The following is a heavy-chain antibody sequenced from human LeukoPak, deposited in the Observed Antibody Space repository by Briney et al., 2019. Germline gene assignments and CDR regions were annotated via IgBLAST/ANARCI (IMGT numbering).Heavy chain of an antibody. V-gene: IGHV3-30*03. D-gene: IGHD1-1*01. Sequence: GRSLRLSCAASGFTFSSYGMHWVRQAPGKGLEWVAVISYDGSNKYYADSVKGRFTISRDNSKNTLYLQMNSLRAEDTAVYYCARRAKTGYNDYWGQGTLVTVSS. J-gene: IGHJ4*02. CDR2: ISYDGSNK. CDR3: ARRAKTGYNDY. CDR1: GFTFSSYG.